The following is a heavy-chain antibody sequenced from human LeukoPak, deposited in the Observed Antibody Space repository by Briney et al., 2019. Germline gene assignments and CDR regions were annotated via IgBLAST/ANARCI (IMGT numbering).Heavy chain of an antibody. J-gene: IGHJ3*02. D-gene: IGHD6-19*01. V-gene: IGHV3-23*01. CDR3: AKEERESQWLVRDDAFDI. CDR2: ISGSGGST. Sequence: GGSLRLSCAASGFTFSSYAMSWVRQAPGKGLEWVSAISGSGGSTYYADSVKGRFTISRDNSKNTLYLQMNSLRAEDTAVYCCAKEERESQWLVRDDAFDIWGQGTMVTVSS. CDR1: GFTFSSYA.